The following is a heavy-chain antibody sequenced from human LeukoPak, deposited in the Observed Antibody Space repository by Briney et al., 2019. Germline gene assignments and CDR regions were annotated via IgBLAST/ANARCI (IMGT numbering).Heavy chain of an antibody. CDR2: IYSGGST. J-gene: IGHJ4*02. CDR1: GFTFSSYA. V-gene: IGHV3-53*01. Sequence: GRSLRLSRAASGFTFSSYAMHWVRQAPGKGLERVSVIYSGGSTYYADSAKGRFTISRDNSKNTLYLQMNSLRAEDTAVYYCARDAYSSSFFDYWGQGTLVTVSS. CDR3: ARDAYSSSFFDY. D-gene: IGHD6-13*01.